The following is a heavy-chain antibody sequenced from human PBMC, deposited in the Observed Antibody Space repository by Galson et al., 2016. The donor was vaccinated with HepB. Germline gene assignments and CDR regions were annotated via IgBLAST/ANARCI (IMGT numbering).Heavy chain of an antibody. V-gene: IGHV3-30*18. Sequence: SLRLSCAASGFTFSSYGMPWVRQAPGKGLEWVAVLSYDGSNKYYADYVKGRFTISRDNSKNTLYLQMNSLRAEDTAVYYCAKDFLGLRYFDWSGSDYWGQGTLVTVSS. D-gene: IGHD3-9*01. CDR1: GFTFSSYG. J-gene: IGHJ4*02. CDR3: AKDFLGLRYFDWSGSDY. CDR2: LSYDGSNK.